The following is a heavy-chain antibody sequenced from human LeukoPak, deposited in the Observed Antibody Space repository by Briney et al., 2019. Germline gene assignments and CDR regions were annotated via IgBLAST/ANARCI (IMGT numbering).Heavy chain of an antibody. CDR1: GFTFSSYG. Sequence: GGSLRLSCAASGFTFSSYGMHWVRQAPGKGLEWVSVIYSGGSTYYADSVKGRFTISRHNSKNTLYLQMNSLRAEDTAVYYCARDGNAFDIWGQGTMVTVSS. V-gene: IGHV3-NL1*01. CDR2: IYSGGST. J-gene: IGHJ3*02. CDR3: ARDGNAFDI.